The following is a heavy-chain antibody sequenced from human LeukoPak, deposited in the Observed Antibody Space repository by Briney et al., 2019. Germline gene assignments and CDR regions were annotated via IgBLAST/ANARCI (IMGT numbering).Heavy chain of an antibody. CDR1: GFTFSSYS. CDR3: ARIRVVLASYDAFDI. CDR2: ISSSSSYI. D-gene: IGHD2-2*01. J-gene: IGHJ3*02. Sequence: GGSLRLSGAASGFTFSSYSMNWVRQARGKGLEWVSSISSSSSYIYYADSVKGRFTISRDNAKNSLYLQMNSLRAEDTAVYYCARIRVVLASYDAFDIGGQGTMVTVSS. V-gene: IGHV3-21*01.